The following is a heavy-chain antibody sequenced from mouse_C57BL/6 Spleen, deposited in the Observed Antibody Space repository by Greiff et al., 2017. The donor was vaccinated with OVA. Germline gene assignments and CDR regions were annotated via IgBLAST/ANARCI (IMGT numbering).Heavy chain of an antibody. Sequence: DVQLVESGPGMVKPSQSLSLTCTVTGYSITSGYDWHWIRHFPGNKLEWMGYISYSGSTNYNPSLKSRISITHDTSKNHFFLKLNSVTTEDTATYYCARDGDGNWYFDVWGTGTTVTVSS. V-gene: IGHV3-1*01. CDR3: ARDGDGNWYFDV. CDR1: GYSITSGYD. D-gene: IGHD1-1*01. J-gene: IGHJ1*03. CDR2: ISYSGST.